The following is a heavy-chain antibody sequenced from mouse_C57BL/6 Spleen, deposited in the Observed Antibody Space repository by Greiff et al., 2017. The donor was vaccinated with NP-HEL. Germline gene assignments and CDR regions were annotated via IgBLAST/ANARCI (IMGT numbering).Heavy chain of an antibody. Sequence: EVKLQESGPELVKPGASVKIPCKASGYTFTDYNMDWVKQSHGKSLEWIGDINPNNGGTIYNQKFKGKATLTGDKSSSTAYMELRSLTSEDTAVYYCARDYYVSSGGWFAYGGQGTLVTVSA. J-gene: IGHJ3*01. CDR1: GYTFTDYN. D-gene: IGHD1-1*01. CDR3: ARDYYVSSGGWFAY. CDR2: INPNNGGT. V-gene: IGHV1-18*01.